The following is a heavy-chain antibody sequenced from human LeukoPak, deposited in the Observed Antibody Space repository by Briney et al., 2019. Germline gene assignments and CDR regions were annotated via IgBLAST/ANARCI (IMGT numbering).Heavy chain of an antibody. CDR3: ARVLRSSTHYYFYYYMDV. Sequence: PSETLSLTCTVSGGSISNYYWSWIRQPAGKGLEGIGRIYSSGSTNYNASLRSRVTMSVDTSQNQFSLKLTSVTAADTAVYYCARVLRSSTHYYFYYYMDVWGKGTTVTVSS. J-gene: IGHJ6*03. CDR2: IYSSGST. V-gene: IGHV4-4*07. CDR1: GGSISNYY. D-gene: IGHD2-2*01.